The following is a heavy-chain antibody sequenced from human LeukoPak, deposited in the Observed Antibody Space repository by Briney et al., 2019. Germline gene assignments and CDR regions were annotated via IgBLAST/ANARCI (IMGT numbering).Heavy chain of an antibody. V-gene: IGHV1-3*03. J-gene: IGHJ4*02. CDR3: ARDKIVGATYFDY. CDR2: INAGNGNT. Sequence: VASVKVSCKASGYTFTSYAMHWVRQAPGQRLEWMGWINAGNGNTKYSQEFQGRVTITRDTSASTAYMELSSLRSEDMAVYYCARDKIVGATYFDYWGQGTLVTVSS. D-gene: IGHD1-26*01. CDR1: GYTFTSYA.